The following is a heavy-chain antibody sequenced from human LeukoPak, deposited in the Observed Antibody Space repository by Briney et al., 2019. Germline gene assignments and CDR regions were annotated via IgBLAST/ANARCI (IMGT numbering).Heavy chain of an antibody. Sequence: PSETLSLTCTVSGGSISSSSYYWGWIRQPPGKGLEWIGSIYYSGSTYYNPSLKSRVTISVDTSKNQFSLKLSSVTGADTAVYYCASHSAGYYKNCFDPWGQGTLVTVSS. CDR3: ASHSAGYYKNCFDP. CDR1: GGSISSSSYY. J-gene: IGHJ5*02. CDR2: IYYSGST. D-gene: IGHD3-22*01. V-gene: IGHV4-39*01.